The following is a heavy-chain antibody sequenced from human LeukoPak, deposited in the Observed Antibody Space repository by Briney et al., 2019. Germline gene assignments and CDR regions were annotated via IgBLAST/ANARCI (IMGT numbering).Heavy chain of an antibody. CDR1: GGSVSTNGFY. CDR3: SGTYIGALPEY. J-gene: IGHJ4*02. CDR2: IYYGGTT. D-gene: IGHD6-25*01. V-gene: IGHV4-39*01. Sequence: MSSETLSLTCTVSGGSVSTNGFYWGWIRQRPGRGLEWIGNIYYGGTTYYNLSLKSRVTISVDTSKNQFSLKLTSVTAADTALYYCSGTYIGALPEYWGQGALVTVSS.